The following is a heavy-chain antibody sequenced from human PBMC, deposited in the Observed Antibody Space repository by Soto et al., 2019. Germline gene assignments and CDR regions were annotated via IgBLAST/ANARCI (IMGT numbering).Heavy chain of an antibody. V-gene: IGHV1-18*04. CDR2: ISAYNGNT. Sequence: GASVKVSCKASGYTFTSYGISWVRQAPGQGLEWMGWISAYNGNTNYAQKLQGRVTMTTDTSTSTAYMELRSLRSDDTAVYYCARVGAVVYDFWTGAPAEYFQHWGQGTLVTVSS. J-gene: IGHJ1*01. D-gene: IGHD3-3*01. CDR1: GYTFTSYG. CDR3: ARVGAVVYDFWTGAPAEYFQH.